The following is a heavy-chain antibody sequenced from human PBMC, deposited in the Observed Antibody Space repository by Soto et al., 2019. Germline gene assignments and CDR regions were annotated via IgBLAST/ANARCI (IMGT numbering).Heavy chain of an antibody. V-gene: IGHV4-30-4*01. D-gene: IGHD3-22*01. CDR1: GGSISSGDYY. Sequence: SETLSLTCTVSGGSISSGDYYWSWIRRPPGKGLEWIGYIYYSGSTYYNPSLKSRVTLSVDTSKNQFSLKLSSVTAADTAVYYCARDYYDSSGFSSDAFDIWGQGTMVTVS. J-gene: IGHJ3*02. CDR2: IYYSGST. CDR3: ARDYYDSSGFSSDAFDI.